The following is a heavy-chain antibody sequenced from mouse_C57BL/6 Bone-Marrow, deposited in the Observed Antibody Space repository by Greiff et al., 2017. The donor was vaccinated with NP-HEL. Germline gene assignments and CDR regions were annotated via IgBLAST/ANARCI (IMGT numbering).Heavy chain of an antibody. V-gene: IGHV14-4*01. J-gene: IGHJ4*01. CDR1: GFNIKDDY. CDR2: IDPENGDT. D-gene: IGHD1-1*01. Sequence: VQLKESGAELVRPGASVKLSCTASGFNIKDDYMHWVKQRPEQGLEWIGWIDPENGDTEYASKFQGKATITADTSSNTAYLQLSSLTSEDTAVYYCTTVYYGSSLYAMDYWGQGTSVTVSS. CDR3: TTVYYGSSLYAMDY.